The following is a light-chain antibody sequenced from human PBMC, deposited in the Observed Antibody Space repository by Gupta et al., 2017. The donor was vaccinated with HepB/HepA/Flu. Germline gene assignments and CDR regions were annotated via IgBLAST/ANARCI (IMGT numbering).Light chain of an antibody. V-gene: IGLV3-25*03. CDR3: QSADSSGTYPWV. CDR1: VLPKQY. Sequence: SYELTQPPSVPVSPGKTTRITCSGDVLPKQYAYWYQKKPGQGPVLVIYKDYARPSGNPERFSCSSSGTTATLTISEVQAEDEADYYCQSADSSGTYPWVFGGGTKLTVL. J-gene: IGLJ3*02. CDR2: KDY.